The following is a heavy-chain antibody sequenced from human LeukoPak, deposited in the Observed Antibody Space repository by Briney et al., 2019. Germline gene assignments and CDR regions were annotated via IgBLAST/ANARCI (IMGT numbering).Heavy chain of an antibody. Sequence: GGSLRLSCAASGFTFSSYSMNWVRQAPGKGLEWVSAISGSGGSTYYADSVKGRFTISRDNSKNTLYLQMNSLRAEDTAVYYCAKDPAPWGINWFDPWGQGTLVTVSS. CDR1: GFTFSSYS. V-gene: IGHV3-23*01. CDR2: ISGSGGST. CDR3: AKDPAPWGINWFDP. D-gene: IGHD3-16*01. J-gene: IGHJ5*02.